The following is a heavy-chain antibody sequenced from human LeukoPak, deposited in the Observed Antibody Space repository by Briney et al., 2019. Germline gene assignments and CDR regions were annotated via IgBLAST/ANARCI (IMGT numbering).Heavy chain of an antibody. D-gene: IGHD3-22*01. V-gene: IGHV1-18*01. J-gene: IGHJ4*02. Sequence: ASVKVSCKASGYTFTSYGISWVRQAPGQGLEWMGWISAYNGNTNYAQKLQGRVTMTTDTSTSTAYMELRSLRSGDTAVYYCARDLYYYDSSGYSGGYWGQGTLVTVSS. CDR1: GYTFTSYG. CDR2: ISAYNGNT. CDR3: ARDLYYYDSSGYSGGY.